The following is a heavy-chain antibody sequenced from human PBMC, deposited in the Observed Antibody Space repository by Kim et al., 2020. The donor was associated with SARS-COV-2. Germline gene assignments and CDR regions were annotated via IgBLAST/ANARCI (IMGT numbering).Heavy chain of an antibody. CDR3: ARGPPGRMVRGKNWFDP. D-gene: IGHD3-10*01. J-gene: IGHJ5*02. CDR2: INHSGST. V-gene: IGHV4-34*01. CDR1: GGSFSGYY. Sequence: SETLSLTCAVYGGSFSGYYWSWIRQPPGKGLEWIGEINHSGSTNYNPSLKSRVTISVDTSKNQFSLKLSSVTAADTAVYYCARGPPGRMVRGKNWFDPWGQGTLVTVSS.